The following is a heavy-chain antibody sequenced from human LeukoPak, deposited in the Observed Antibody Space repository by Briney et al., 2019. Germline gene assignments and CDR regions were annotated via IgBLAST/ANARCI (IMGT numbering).Heavy chain of an antibody. D-gene: IGHD2-8*01. J-gene: IGHJ4*02. Sequence: PGGSLRLSCAASGFTFSSYEMTWVRQAPGKGLEWVSYISSSGSTIYYADSVKGRFTISRDNAKNSLYLQMNSLRAEDTAVYYCARARDCTNGVCYFDYWGQGTLVTVSS. CDR2: ISSSGSTI. CDR1: GFTFSSYE. CDR3: ARARDCTNGVCYFDY. V-gene: IGHV3-48*03.